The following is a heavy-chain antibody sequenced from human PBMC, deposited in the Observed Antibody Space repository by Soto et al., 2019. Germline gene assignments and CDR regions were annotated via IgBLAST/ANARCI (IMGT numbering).Heavy chain of an antibody. D-gene: IGHD3-22*01. Sequence: SETLSLTCTVSGGSISSYYWSWIRQPPGKGLEWIGYIYYSGSTNYNPSLKSRVTISVDTSKNQFSLKLSSVTAADTAVYYCARDLRDYDSSGYPSWGQGTLVTVS. CDR2: IYYSGST. CDR1: GGSISSYY. CDR3: ARDLRDYDSSGYPS. V-gene: IGHV4-59*01. J-gene: IGHJ4*02.